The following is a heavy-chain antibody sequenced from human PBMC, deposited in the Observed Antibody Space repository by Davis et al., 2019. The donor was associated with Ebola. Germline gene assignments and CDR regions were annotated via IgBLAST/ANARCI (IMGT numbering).Heavy chain of an antibody. CDR1: GFTSSGSA. CDR2: IRSKANSYAT. Sequence: GGSLRPSCPPSGFTSSGSARHWARPPSGKGLEWVGRIRSKANSYATAYAASVKGRFTISRDDSKNTAYLQMNSLKTEDTAVYYCTTVRYYDSDGYGSLDSWGQGTLVTVSS. D-gene: IGHD3-22*01. CDR3: TTVRYYDSDGYGSLDS. V-gene: IGHV3-73*01. J-gene: IGHJ4*02.